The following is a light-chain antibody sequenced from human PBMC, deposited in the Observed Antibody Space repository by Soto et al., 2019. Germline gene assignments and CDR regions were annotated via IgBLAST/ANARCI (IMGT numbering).Light chain of an antibody. CDR1: QGISSF. CDR3: QQLNRKAPIT. Sequence: DIPLTQSPSFLSASVGDRVTITCRASQGISSFLAWYKQKPGKAPKLLIYAASTLQSGVPSRFRGSGSGTEFTLTISSLQPEDLATYCCQQLNRKAPITFGHGPRQEI. J-gene: IGKJ5*01. V-gene: IGKV1-9*01. CDR2: AAS.